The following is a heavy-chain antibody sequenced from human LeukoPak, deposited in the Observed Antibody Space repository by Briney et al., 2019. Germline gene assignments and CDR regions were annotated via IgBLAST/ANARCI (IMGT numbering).Heavy chain of an antibody. D-gene: IGHD3-10*01. J-gene: IGHJ4*02. V-gene: IGHV3-48*02. CDR2: ISSSSSTI. Sequence: PGGSLRLSCAASGFTFSSYSMNWVRQAPGKGLEWVSYISSSSSTIYYADSVKGRFTISRDNAKNSLYLQMNSLRDEDTAVYYCARDQGPYGSGSYFGYWGQGTLVTVSS. CDR3: ARDQGPYGSGSYFGY. CDR1: GFTFSSYS.